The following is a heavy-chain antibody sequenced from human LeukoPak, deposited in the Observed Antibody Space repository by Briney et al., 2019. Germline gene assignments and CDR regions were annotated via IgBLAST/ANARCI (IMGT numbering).Heavy chain of an antibody. Sequence: GGSLRLSCAASGFTFSSYSMNWVRQAPGKGLEWVSSISSSSSYIYYADSVKGRFTISRDNAKNSLYLQMNSLRAEDTAVYYCARLAWGSSSWYKGPPDVWGKGTTVTVPS. J-gene: IGHJ6*04. V-gene: IGHV3-21*01. CDR3: ARLAWGSSSWYKGPPDV. CDR2: ISSSSSYI. CDR1: GFTFSSYS. D-gene: IGHD6-13*01.